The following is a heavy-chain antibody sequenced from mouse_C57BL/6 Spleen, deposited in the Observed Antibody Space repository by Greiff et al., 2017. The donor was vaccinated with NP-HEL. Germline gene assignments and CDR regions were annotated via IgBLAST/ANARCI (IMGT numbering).Heavy chain of an antibody. D-gene: IGHD1-1*01. V-gene: IGHV5-16*01. CDR3: ARDQDYYGSSYGFAY. J-gene: IGHJ3*01. CDR2: INYDGSST. Sequence: EVMLVESEGGLVQPGSSMKLSCTATGFTFSDYYMAWVRQVPEKGLEWVANINYDGSSTYYLDSLKSRFIISRDNAKNILYLQMSSLKSEDTATYYCARDQDYYGSSYGFAYWGQGTLVTVSA. CDR1: GFTFSDYY.